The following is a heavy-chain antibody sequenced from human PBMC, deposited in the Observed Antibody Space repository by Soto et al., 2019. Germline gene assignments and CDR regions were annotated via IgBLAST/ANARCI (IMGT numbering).Heavy chain of an antibody. V-gene: IGHV3-21*01. CDR1: GLILSGYH. CDR3: ARDGRPYYYGMDV. Sequence: CGSLSLSCEGSGLILSGYHMNWVRQAPGQGLEWVSSLSSSGTGIFYGDSVKGRFTISRDNAKNSLYLQMNNLRAEDKAVYYCARDGRPYYYGMDVWGQGTTVTVSS. CDR2: LSSSGTGI. J-gene: IGHJ6*02.